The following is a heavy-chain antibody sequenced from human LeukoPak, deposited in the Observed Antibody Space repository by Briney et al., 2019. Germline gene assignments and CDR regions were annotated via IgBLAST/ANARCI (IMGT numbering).Heavy chain of an antibody. CDR1: GGSISSYY. Sequence: PSETLSLTCTVSGGSISSYYWSWIRQPPGKGLEWIGYIYSSGSTNYNPSLKSRVTISLDTSKNQFSLKLSSVAAADTAMYYCARGETYYYASGSTLGYYYNYMDVWGKGTTVTVSS. V-gene: IGHV4-59*01. J-gene: IGHJ6*03. CDR3: ARGETYYYASGSTLGYYYNYMDV. CDR2: IYSSGST. D-gene: IGHD3-10*01.